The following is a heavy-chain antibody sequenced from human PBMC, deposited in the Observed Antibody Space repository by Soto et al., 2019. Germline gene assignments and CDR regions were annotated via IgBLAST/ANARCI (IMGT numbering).Heavy chain of an antibody. D-gene: IGHD5-18*01. CDR3: ARVDTDMVTVGAFDI. CDR2: IRAYNGNA. V-gene: IGHV1-18*01. CDR1: GYTFTIYG. J-gene: IGHJ3*02. Sequence: ASVKVSCKASGYTFTIYGISWVRQAPGQGLEWMGWIRAYNGNANYAQKVQGGVTMTTETSTSTAYMKLRSLGYVDTTVYYCARVDTDMVTVGAFDIWRQGTMVTVSS.